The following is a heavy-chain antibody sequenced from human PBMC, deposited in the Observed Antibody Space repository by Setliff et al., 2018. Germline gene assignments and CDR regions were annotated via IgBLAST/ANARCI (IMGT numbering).Heavy chain of an antibody. CDR1: GYSFSTYA. V-gene: IGHV7-4-1*02. CDR2: INTNTGNP. CDR3: ARGSRFGTIVYKGDYYMDV. J-gene: IGHJ6*03. Sequence: GASVKVSCKASGYSFSTYAMSWIRQAPGQGLEWMGWINTNTGNPSYAQGFTGRFVFSLDTSVSTAYLQISSLKPEDTAMYYCARGSRFGTIVYKGDYYMDVWGKGTTVT. D-gene: IGHD3-10*01.